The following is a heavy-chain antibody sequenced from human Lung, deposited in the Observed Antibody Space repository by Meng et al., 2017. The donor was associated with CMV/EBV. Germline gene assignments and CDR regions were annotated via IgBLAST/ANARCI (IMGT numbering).Heavy chain of an antibody. V-gene: IGHV1-2*02. Sequence: ASVKVSCKASGYTFTNYYIHWVRQAPGQGLEWMGWIKPNSGATNYVQKFQGRLTVTRDTSITTAYMELTRLRPDDTAVYYCARAPGLSLAAAASDAYFDKWGQGTLVTVSS. D-gene: IGHD6-13*01. CDR1: GYTFTNYY. CDR2: IKPNSGAT. CDR3: ARAPGLSLAAAASDAYFDK. J-gene: IGHJ4*02.